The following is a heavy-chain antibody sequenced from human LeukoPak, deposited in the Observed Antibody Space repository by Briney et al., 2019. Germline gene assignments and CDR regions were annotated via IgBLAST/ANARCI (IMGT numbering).Heavy chain of an antibody. D-gene: IGHD1-20*01. CDR3: ARITGTPTHFDY. CDR2: IYYSGST. V-gene: IGHV4-59*08. Sequence: SETLSLTCTVSGGSISSYYWSWIRQPPGKGLEWIGYIYYSGSTNYNPSLKSRVTMSVDTSKNQFSLKLSSVTAADTAVYSCARITGTPTHFDYWGQGTLVTVSS. CDR1: GGSISSYY. J-gene: IGHJ4*02.